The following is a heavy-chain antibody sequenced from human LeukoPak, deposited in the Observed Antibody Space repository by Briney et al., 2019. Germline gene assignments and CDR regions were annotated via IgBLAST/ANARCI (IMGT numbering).Heavy chain of an antibody. V-gene: IGHV1-18*01. D-gene: IGHD6-19*01. CDR1: GYTFTSYG. CDR2: ISAYNGNT. Sequence: VASVKVSCKASGYTFTSYGISWVRQAPGQGLEWMGWISAYNGNTNYAQKLQGRVTMTTDTSTSTAYMELRSQRSDDTAVYYCARDRYSSGWYPGFLDYWGQGTLVTVSS. J-gene: IGHJ4*02. CDR3: ARDRYSSGWYPGFLDY.